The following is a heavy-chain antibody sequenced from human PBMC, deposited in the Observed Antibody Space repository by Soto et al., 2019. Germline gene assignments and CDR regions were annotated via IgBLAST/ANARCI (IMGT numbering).Heavy chain of an antibody. CDR2: ISGNGGST. CDR1: GFTFNSYA. Sequence: EVQLVESGGGLVQPGGSLRLSCAASGFTFNSYAMHWVRQAPGKGLEYVSAISGNGGSTYYANSVKGRFTISRDNSKNTRYLQMGSLRAEDMAVYYCARRGYGLYFDYWGQGTLVTVSS. V-gene: IGHV3-64*01. CDR3: ARRGYGLYFDY. J-gene: IGHJ4*02. D-gene: IGHD3-10*01.